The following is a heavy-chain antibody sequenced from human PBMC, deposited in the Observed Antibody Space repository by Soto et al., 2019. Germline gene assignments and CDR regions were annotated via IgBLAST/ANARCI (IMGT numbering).Heavy chain of an antibody. D-gene: IGHD3-3*01. J-gene: IGHJ4*02. V-gene: IGHV1-3*01. CDR1: GYTFTSYA. Sequence: ASVKVSCKASGYTFTSYAMHWVRQAPGQRLEWMGWINAGNGNTKYSQKFQGRVTITRDTSASTAYMELSSLRSEDTAVYYCARGISSYCDFWSGSQPLDYWGQGTLVTVSS. CDR3: ARGISSYCDFWSGSQPLDY. CDR2: INAGNGNT.